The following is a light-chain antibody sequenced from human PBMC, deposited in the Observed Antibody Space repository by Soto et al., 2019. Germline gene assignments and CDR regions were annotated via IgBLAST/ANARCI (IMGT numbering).Light chain of an antibody. CDR2: AAS. Sequence: IQMTQSPSSLSASVGDRVTITCRASQSISYYLNWYQQKPGKAPKLLIFAASTLQSGVPPRFSGSGSGTDFTLTISSLQPEDVATYYCQQSYKTPPYTFGQGTKLEIK. CDR1: QSISYY. CDR3: QQSYKTPPYT. V-gene: IGKV1-39*01. J-gene: IGKJ2*01.